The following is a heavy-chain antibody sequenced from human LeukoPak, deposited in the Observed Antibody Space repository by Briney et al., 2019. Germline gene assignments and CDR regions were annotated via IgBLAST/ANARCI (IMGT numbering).Heavy chain of an antibody. Sequence: GGSLRLSCKVSGLTVSRTYMTWVRQASGKALEWLSVIYSGGDTNYADSVKGRFTISRDDSKNTLYLQLDSLRVEDTAVYYCATVVVVAATGAFDIWGQGTMVTVSS. V-gene: IGHV3-53*01. CDR1: GLTVSRTY. D-gene: IGHD2-15*01. CDR3: ATVVVVAATGAFDI. J-gene: IGHJ3*02. CDR2: IYSGGDT.